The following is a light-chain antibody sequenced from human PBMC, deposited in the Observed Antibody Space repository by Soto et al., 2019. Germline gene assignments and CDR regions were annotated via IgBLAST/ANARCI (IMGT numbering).Light chain of an antibody. CDR2: DVT. CDR3: CSYTTSNTRQIV. J-gene: IGLJ1*01. CDR1: SSDVGGYNY. V-gene: IGLV2-14*01. Sequence: QSALTQPASVSGSPGQSIAISCTGTSSDVGGYNYVSWYQQLPGKAPKFMIYDVTNRPSGVSNRFSGSKSGNTASLTISGLQAEDEADYYCCSYTTSNTRQIVFGTGTKVTVL.